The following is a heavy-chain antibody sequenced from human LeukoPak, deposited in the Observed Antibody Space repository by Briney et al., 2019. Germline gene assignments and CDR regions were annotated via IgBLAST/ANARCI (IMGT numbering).Heavy chain of an antibody. D-gene: IGHD5-18*01. CDR3: ARGQAGYTYGYWFDP. Sequence: PSETLSLTCTVSGDSVTSNDYYWSWIRQSPEKGLECIGYMYYSGSTYYNPSLKGRLTISVDTSKNQFSLKLNSVTAADTAVYYCARGQAGYTYGYWFDPWGPGNLVTVSS. CDR1: GDSVTSNDYY. J-gene: IGHJ5*02. V-gene: IGHV4-30-4*08. CDR2: MYYSGST.